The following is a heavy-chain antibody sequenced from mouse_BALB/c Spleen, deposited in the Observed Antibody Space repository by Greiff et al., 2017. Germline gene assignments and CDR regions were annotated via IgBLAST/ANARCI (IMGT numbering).Heavy chain of an antibody. Sequence: EVHLVESGGGLVKPGGSLKLSCAASGFTFSDYYMYWVRQTPEKRLEWVATISDGGSYTYYPDSVKGRFTISRDNAKNNLYLQMSSLKSEDTAMYYCAREGTYYRYGFAYWGQGTLVTVSA. CDR1: GFTFSDYY. CDR2: ISDGGSYT. V-gene: IGHV5-4*02. J-gene: IGHJ3*01. D-gene: IGHD2-14*01. CDR3: AREGTYYRYGFAY.